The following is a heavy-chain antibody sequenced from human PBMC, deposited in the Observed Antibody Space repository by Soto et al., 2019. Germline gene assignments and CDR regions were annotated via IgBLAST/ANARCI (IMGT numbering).Heavy chain of an antibody. CDR1: GGSISSYY. D-gene: IGHD3-10*01. V-gene: IGHV4-59*12. CDR3: ARVYMVRGTIIRYFDY. Sequence: SETLSLTCTVSGGSISSYYWSWIRQPPGKGLEWIGYIYHSGSTYYNPSLKSRVTISVDKSKNQFSLKLSSVTAADTAVYYCARVYMVRGTIIRYFDYWGQGTLVTVSS. CDR2: IYHSGST. J-gene: IGHJ4*02.